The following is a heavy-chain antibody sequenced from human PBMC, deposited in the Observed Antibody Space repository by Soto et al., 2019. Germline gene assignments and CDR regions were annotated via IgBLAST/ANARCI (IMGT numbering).Heavy chain of an antibody. V-gene: IGHV4-59*01. CDR3: ARARGAVPSPAYMDV. J-gene: IGHJ6*03. CDR2: IYYSGST. D-gene: IGHD2-2*01. CDR1: GGSISSYY. Sequence: SETLSLTCTVSGGSISSYYWSWIRQPPGKGLEWIGYIYYSGSTNYNPSLKSRVTISVDTSKNQFSLKLSSVTAADTAVYYCARARGAVPSPAYMDVWGKGTTVTVSS.